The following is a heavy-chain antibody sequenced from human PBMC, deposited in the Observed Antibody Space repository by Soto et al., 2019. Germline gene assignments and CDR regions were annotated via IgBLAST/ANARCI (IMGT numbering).Heavy chain of an antibody. D-gene: IGHD6-19*01. J-gene: IGHJ4*02. CDR2: IYYSGST. Sequence: QLQLQESGPGLVKPSETLSLTCTVSGGSISSRSYYWGWIRPPPGKGLEWIGSIYYSGSTYYNPSLKSRVTISVDTTKNQFSLKLNSVTAADTAVYYCAGLPDLPIAVARDDYWGQGTLVTVSS. CDR1: GGSISSRSYY. V-gene: IGHV4-39*01. CDR3: AGLPDLPIAVARDDY.